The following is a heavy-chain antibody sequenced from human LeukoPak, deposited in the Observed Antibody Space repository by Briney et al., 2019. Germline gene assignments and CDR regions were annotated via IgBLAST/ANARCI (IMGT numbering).Heavy chain of an antibody. V-gene: IGHV4-4*08. CDR3: AREHPRGEVDDFDY. CDR2: IYTSGST. J-gene: IGHJ4*02. CDR1: GGSISSYY. Sequence: KTSETLSLTCTVSGGSISSYYWSWIRQPPGKGLEWIGYIYTSGSTNYNPSLKSRISISVDTSKNQFSLKLTSVTAADTAVYYCAREHPRGEVDDFDYWGQGTLVTVSS. D-gene: IGHD3-16*01.